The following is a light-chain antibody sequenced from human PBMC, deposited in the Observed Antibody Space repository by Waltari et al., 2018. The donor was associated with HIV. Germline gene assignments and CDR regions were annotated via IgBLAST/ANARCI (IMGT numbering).Light chain of an antibody. Sequence: SYELTQPPSVSVSPGQTARLTCSGDALPKQTAYWYQQKSGQAPVLLIYEDNKRPSGIPERFSGSSSGTMATLTFSGAQVEDEADYYCYSTDTNGHPLFGGGTKLTVL. V-gene: IGLV3-10*01. CDR3: YSTDTNGHPL. CDR2: EDN. CDR1: ALPKQT. J-gene: IGLJ2*01.